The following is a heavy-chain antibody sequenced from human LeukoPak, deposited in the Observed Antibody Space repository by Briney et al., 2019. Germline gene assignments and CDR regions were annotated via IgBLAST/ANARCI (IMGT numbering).Heavy chain of an antibody. V-gene: IGHV3-15*01. D-gene: IGHD5-12*01. CDR1: GFTFSNAW. CDR2: IKSKTDGGTT. Sequence: PGGSLRLSCAASGFTFSNAWMSWVRQAPGKGLEWVGRIKSKTDGGTTDCAAPVKGRFTISRDDSKNTLYLQMNSLKTEDTAVYYCTTDQSHRGYDPGYFDYWGQGILVTVSS. J-gene: IGHJ4*02. CDR3: TTDQSHRGYDPGYFDY.